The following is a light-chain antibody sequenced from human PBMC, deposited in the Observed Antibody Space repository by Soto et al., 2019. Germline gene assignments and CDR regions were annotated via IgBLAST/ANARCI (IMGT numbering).Light chain of an antibody. CDR1: QRVNSSY. CDR3: QQYVNSPVT. CDR2: GAS. V-gene: IGKV3-20*01. J-gene: IGKJ2*01. Sequence: EIVLTQSPDTLYLSPGEGATLSCRASQRVNSSYLAWYQQTPGQAPRLLISGASDRATGVPARVSGSEYGTDFTLTISRLEPEDFAVYYCQQYVNSPVTFGQGTKLQIK.